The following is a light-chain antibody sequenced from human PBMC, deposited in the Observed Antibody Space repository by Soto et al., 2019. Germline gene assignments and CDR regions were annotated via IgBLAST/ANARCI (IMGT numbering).Light chain of an antibody. Sequence: EIVMTQSPATLSVSPGERATLSCRASQSVSSNLAWYQQKPGQAPRLLIYGASTRATGIPARFSGSGSGTEFTITISSLQSEDFAVYYCQQYNNWPGTFGQGTKV. V-gene: IGKV3-15*01. CDR1: QSVSSN. CDR2: GAS. CDR3: QQYNNWPGT. J-gene: IGKJ1*01.